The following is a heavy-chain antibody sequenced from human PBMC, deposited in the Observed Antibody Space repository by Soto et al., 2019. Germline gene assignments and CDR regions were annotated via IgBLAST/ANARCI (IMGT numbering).Heavy chain of an antibody. V-gene: IGHV1-3*01. D-gene: IGHD6-13*01. CDR3: ASEVAAAARHQYYYYGMDV. CDR2: INAGNGNT. CDR1: GYTFTSYA. J-gene: IGHJ6*02. Sequence: GASVKVSCKASGYTFTSYAMHWVRQAPGQRLEWMEWINAGNGNTNYAQKFQGRVTITADESTSTAYMELSSLRSEDTAVYYCASEVAAAARHQYYYYGMDVWGQGTTVTVSS.